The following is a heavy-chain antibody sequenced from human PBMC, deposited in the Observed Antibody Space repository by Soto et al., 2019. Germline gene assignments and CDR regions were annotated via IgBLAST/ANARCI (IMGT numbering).Heavy chain of an antibody. CDR2: ISGSGGST. Sequence: GGSLRLSCAASGFTFSSYSMSWVRQAPGKGLEWVSAISGSGGSTYYADSVKGRFTISRDNSKNTLYLQMNSLRAEDTAVYYCAKDLGLLWFGELSYWGQRTLVTVSS. J-gene: IGHJ4*02. CDR3: AKDLGLLWFGELSY. V-gene: IGHV3-23*01. D-gene: IGHD3-10*01. CDR1: GFTFSSYS.